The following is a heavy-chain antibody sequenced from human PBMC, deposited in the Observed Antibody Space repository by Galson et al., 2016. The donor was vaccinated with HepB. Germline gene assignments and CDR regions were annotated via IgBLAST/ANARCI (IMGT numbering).Heavy chain of an antibody. J-gene: IGHJ4*02. CDR3: TIQDFVP. CDR1: GYTFTDYW. D-gene: IGHD3-3*01. V-gene: IGHV5-51*01. Sequence: QSGAEVKKPGESLQISYKASGYTFTDYWIGWVRQMPGKGLEWMGIIFPRDSETRYSPSFQGQVTISADKSISTAYLQWSSLKASDTAIYYCTIQDFVPWGQGTLVTVSS. CDR2: IFPRDSET.